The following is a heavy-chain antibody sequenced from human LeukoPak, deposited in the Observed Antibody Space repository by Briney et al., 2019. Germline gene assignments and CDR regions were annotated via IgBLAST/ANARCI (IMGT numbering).Heavy chain of an antibody. CDR1: GYTFTSYD. CDR3: ARVQELRSDAFDI. V-gene: IGHV1-69*05. CDR2: IIPIFGTA. Sequence: ASVKVSCKASGYTFTSYDINWVRQATGQGLEWMGGIIPIFGTANYAQKFQGRVTITTDESTSTAYMELSSLRSEDTAVYYCARVQELRSDAFDIWGQGTMVTVSS. J-gene: IGHJ3*02. D-gene: IGHD1-7*01.